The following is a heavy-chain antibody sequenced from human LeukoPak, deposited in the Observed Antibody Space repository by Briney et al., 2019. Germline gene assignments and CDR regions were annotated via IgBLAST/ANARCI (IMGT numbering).Heavy chain of an antibody. CDR3: ARGPPNWGFDY. CDR2: MSPNSGDT. J-gene: IGHJ4*02. Sequence: ASVKVSCKASGYTFTGYYMHWVRQATGQGLEWMGWMSPNSGDTGYAQKFQGRVTMTRDTFINTAYMELSSLRSEDTAVYYCARGPPNWGFDYWGPGTQVTVSS. V-gene: IGHV1-8*02. CDR1: GYTFTGYY. D-gene: IGHD7-27*01.